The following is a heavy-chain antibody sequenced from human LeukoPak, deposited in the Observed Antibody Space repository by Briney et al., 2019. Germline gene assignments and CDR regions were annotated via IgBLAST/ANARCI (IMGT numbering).Heavy chain of an antibody. V-gene: IGHV4-31*03. CDR2: IYYSGST. J-gene: IGHJ4*02. D-gene: IGHD5-18*01. CDR3: ARVGYSYDIDY. Sequence: SQTLSLTCTVSGGSISSGGYSWSWIRQHPGKGLEWIGYIYYSGSTYYNPSLKSRVTISVDTSKNQFSLKLSSVTAADTAVYYCARVGYSYDIDYWGQGTLVTVSS. CDR1: GGSISSGGYS.